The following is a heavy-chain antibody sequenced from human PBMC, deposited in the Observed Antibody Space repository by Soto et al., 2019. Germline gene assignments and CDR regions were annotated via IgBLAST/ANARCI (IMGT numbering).Heavy chain of an antibody. V-gene: IGHV4-39*02. CDR1: GHSLSSSNYY. D-gene: IGHD6-6*01. CDR3: AREATIAARLDS. CDR2: IFYSGFT. Sequence: LSLTCTVSGHSLSSSNYYWGWIRQPPGKGLEWIGSIFYSGFTYDNPSLKSRVTMSVDTSKNQFSLKLSSVTAADTAVYYCAREATIAARLDSWGQGTLVTVSS. J-gene: IGHJ4*02.